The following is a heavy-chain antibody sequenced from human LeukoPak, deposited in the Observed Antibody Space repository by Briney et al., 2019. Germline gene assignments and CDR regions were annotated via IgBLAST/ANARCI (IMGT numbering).Heavy chain of an antibody. J-gene: IGHJ4*01. CDR1: GYTLTGNA. CDR2: INAGNGNT. CDR3: ATEVWGSRRIDY. D-gene: IGHD3-16*01. Sequence: ASVKVSCKASGYTLTGNAMHWVRQAPGQRLEWMGWINAGNGNTKYSKKFQGRVTITRDTSATTVCMELSSLGSEDTAVYYCATEVWGSRRIDYWGQGTLVTVSS. V-gene: IGHV1-3*01.